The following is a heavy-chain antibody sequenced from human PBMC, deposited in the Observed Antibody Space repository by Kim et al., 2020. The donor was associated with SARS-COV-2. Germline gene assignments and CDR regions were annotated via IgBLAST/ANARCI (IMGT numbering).Heavy chain of an antibody. CDR2: IYYSGST. J-gene: IGHJ5*02. CDR1: GGSISSYY. CDR3: ARHSSSWYGVWWFDP. V-gene: IGHV4-59*08. D-gene: IGHD6-13*01. Sequence: SETLSLTCTVSGGSISSYYWSWIRQPPGKGLEWIGYIYYSGSTNYNPSLKSRVTISVDTSKNQFSLKLSSVTAADTAVYYCARHSSSWYGVWWFDPWGQGTLVTVSS.